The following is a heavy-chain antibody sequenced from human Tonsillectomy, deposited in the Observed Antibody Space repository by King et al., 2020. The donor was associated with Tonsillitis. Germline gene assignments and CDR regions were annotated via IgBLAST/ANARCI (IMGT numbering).Heavy chain of an antibody. Sequence: VQLVESGGGLVQPGGSLRLSCAASGFTFSSYSMNWVRQAPGKGLEWVSYTSSSSSTIYYADSVKGRFTISRDNAKNSLYLQMNSLRAEDTAVYYCARVKSVAGIDAFDIWGQGTMVTVSS. V-gene: IGHV3-48*01. CDR2: TSSSSSTI. D-gene: IGHD6-19*01. J-gene: IGHJ3*02. CDR3: ARVKSVAGIDAFDI. CDR1: GFTFSSYS.